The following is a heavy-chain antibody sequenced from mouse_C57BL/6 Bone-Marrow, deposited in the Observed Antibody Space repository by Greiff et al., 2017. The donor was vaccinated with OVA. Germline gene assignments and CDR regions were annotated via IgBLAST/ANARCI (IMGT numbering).Heavy chain of an antibody. J-gene: IGHJ3*01. Sequence: QVQLQQPGAELVKPGASVKLSCKASGYTFTSYWMQWVKQRPGQGLEWIGEIDPSDSYTNYNQKFKGKATLTVDTSSSTAYMQLSSLTSEDSAVYYCARGEQLRLRGFAYWGQGTLVTVSA. CDR2: IDPSDSYT. CDR1: GYTFTSYW. D-gene: IGHD3-2*02. CDR3: ARGEQLRLRGFAY. V-gene: IGHV1-50*01.